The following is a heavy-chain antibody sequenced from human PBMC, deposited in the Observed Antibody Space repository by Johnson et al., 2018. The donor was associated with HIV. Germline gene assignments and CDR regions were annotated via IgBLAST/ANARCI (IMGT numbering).Heavy chain of an antibody. V-gene: IGHV3-66*04. Sequence: VQLVESGGGVVQPGRSLRLSCAASGFTFSSNYMSWVRQAPGKGLEWVSVIYSGGSTYYADSVKGRFTISRDNSKNTLYLQMNSLRAEDTAVYYCARRAYYYDSSGYPDAFDIWGQGTMV. D-gene: IGHD3-22*01. J-gene: IGHJ3*02. CDR2: IYSGGST. CDR3: ARRAYYYDSSGYPDAFDI. CDR1: GFTFSSNY.